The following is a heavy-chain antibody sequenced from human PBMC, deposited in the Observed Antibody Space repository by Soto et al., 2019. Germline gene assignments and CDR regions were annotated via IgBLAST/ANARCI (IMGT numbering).Heavy chain of an antibody. D-gene: IGHD4-17*01. V-gene: IGHV4-39*01. CDR2: LSSGLST. CDR1: DGSISTRDYY. Sequence: QRQLRESGPGLVKPSETLSLTCSVSDGSISTRDYYWGWIRQPPGKGLEWIASLSSGLSTYYSPSLKRRGTIPEETAKNQIPLRLTSVTPGDTAVYFYLRHFGRNRDYERFWSFDPWGRGTLVTVSS. J-gene: IGHJ2*01. CDR3: LRHFGRNRDYERFWSFDP.